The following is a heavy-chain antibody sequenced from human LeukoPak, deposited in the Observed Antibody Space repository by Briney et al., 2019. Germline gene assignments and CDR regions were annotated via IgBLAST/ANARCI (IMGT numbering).Heavy chain of an antibody. J-gene: IGHJ4*02. V-gene: IGHV4-30-4*08. D-gene: IGHD3-22*01. Sequence: PSQTLSLTCTVSGGSISSGGYYWSWIRQHPGKGLEWIGYIYYSGSTYYNPSLKSRVTISVDTSKNQFSLRLNSVTAADTAVYYCARVTGDSSGYYYLDYWGQGALVTVSS. CDR1: GGSISSGGYY. CDR2: IYYSGST. CDR3: ARVTGDSSGYYYLDY.